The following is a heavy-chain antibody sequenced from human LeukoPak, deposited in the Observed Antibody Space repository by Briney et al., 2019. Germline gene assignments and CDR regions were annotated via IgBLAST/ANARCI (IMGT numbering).Heavy chain of an antibody. J-gene: IGHJ4*02. CDR1: GGSISSSSYY. Sequence: SETLSLTCTVSGGSISSSSYYWGWIRQPPGKGLEWIGSIYYSGSTYYNPSLKSRVTISVDTSKNQFSLKLCSVTAADTAVYYCARDGASITIFGVVIDAGHYFDYWGQGTLVTVSS. V-gene: IGHV4-39*07. CDR2: IYYSGST. D-gene: IGHD3-3*01. CDR3: ARDGASITIFGVVIDAGHYFDY.